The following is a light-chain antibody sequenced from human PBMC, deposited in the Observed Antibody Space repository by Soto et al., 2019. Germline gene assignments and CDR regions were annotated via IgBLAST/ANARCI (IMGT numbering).Light chain of an antibody. J-gene: IGLJ1*01. Sequence: QSALTQPPSASGSPGQSVTISCTGTSSDVGAYNYVSWYQQHPGKAPKLMIFEVTKRPSGVPGRFSGSKSGNTASLTISGLQAEDEAEYYCCSYVGATTYVFGSGTKVTVL. CDR1: SSDVGAYNY. CDR3: CSYVGATTYV. CDR2: EVT. V-gene: IGLV2-8*01.